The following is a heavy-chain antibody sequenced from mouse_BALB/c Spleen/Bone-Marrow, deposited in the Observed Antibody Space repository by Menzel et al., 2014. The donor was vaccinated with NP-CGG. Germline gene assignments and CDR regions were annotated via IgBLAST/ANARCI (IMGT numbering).Heavy chain of an antibody. D-gene: IGHD1-1*01. J-gene: IGHJ1*01. CDR1: GYVFTSYN. CDR3: ARFDPNYYGSSYGYFDV. CDR2: IDPYNGGT. V-gene: IGHV1S135*01. Sequence: VQLQQSGPELVKPGASVKVSCKASGYVFTSYNMYWVKQSHGKSLEWIGYIDPYNGGTSYNQKFKGKVTLTVDKSSSTAYMHLNSLTSEDSAVYYCARFDPNYYGSSYGYFDVWGAGTTVTVSS.